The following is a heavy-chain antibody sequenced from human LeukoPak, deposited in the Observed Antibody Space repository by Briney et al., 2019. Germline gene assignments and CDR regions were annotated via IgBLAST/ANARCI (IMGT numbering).Heavy chain of an antibody. D-gene: IGHD6-13*01. CDR3: ARRRGFYGSSSRGRHMDV. Sequence: PSETLSLTCTVSGGSISSSSYYWGWIRQPPGTGLEWIGSIYYSGSTYCNPSLKSRVTISVDTSKNQFSLKLSSVTAADTAVYYCARRRGFYGSSSRGRHMDVWGKGTTVTISS. J-gene: IGHJ6*03. CDR2: IYYSGST. CDR1: GGSISSSSYY. V-gene: IGHV4-39*07.